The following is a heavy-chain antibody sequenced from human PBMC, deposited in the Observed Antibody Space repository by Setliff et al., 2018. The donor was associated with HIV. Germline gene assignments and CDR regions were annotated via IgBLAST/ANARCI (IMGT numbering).Heavy chain of an antibody. CDR1: GFTFSSYW. CDR3: AAVFTGEPGRSLDY. J-gene: IGHJ4*02. D-gene: IGHD1-26*01. CDR2: IKADGSEK. Sequence: GGSLRLSCAASGFTFSSYWMSWVRQAPGKGLEWVANIKADGSEKYYVDSVKGRFTISIDNAKNSQYLLMSDLRAEDTAVYYCAAVFTGEPGRSLDYWCQGTPVTVSS. V-gene: IGHV3-7*01.